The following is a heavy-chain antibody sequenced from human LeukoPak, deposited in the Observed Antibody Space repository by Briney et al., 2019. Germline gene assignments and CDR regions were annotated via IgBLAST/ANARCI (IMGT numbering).Heavy chain of an antibody. CDR1: GFTFSKDG. CDR2: IGGSGGP. CDR3: ARDVTMVRGVMPESFDY. V-gene: IGHV3-23*01. Sequence: GGSLRLAWAAAGFTFSKDGMNWVRQAPGKWRGCVSGIGGSGGPYYADSVKGRFTISRDNSKNTLSLQMNSLRAEDTAVYYCARDVTMVRGVMPESFDYWGQGTLDTVSS. D-gene: IGHD3-10*01. J-gene: IGHJ4*02.